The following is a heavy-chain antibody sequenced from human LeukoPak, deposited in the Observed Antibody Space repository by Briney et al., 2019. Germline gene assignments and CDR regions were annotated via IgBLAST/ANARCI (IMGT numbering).Heavy chain of an antibody. CDR3: ARDADRNIAAATVQFDY. V-gene: IGHV3-30*04. CDR2: ISYDGSNK. Sequence: GGSLRLSCAASGFTFSSYAMHWVRQAPGKGLEWVAVISYDGSNKYYADSEKGRFTISRDNSKNTLYLQMNSLRAEDTAVYYCARDADRNIAAATVQFDYWGQGTLVTVSS. J-gene: IGHJ4*02. D-gene: IGHD6-13*01. CDR1: GFTFSSYA.